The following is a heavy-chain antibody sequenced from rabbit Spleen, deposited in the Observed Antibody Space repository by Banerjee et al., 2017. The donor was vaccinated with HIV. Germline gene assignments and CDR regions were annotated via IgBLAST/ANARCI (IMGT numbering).Heavy chain of an antibody. CDR1: GFDFSSYG. D-gene: IGHD1-1*01. V-gene: IGHV1S47*01. Sequence: QEHLVESGGGLVQPGGSLKLSCKASGFDFSSYGVSWVRQAPGKGLEWIGYIDPLFGTTYYANWVNGRFTISSHNAQNTLYLQLNSLTAADTATYFCVRGASSSGYYNLWGPGTLVTVS. CDR2: IDPLFGTT. J-gene: IGHJ4*01. CDR3: VRGASSSGYYNL.